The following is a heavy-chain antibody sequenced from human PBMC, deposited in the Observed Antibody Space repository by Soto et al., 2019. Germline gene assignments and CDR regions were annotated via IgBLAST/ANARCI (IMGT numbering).Heavy chain of an antibody. CDR1: GYTFTSYG. CDR2: ISAYNGNT. CDR3: ARAHSSSWPSAYYYYYMDV. V-gene: IGHV1-18*01. J-gene: IGHJ6*03. D-gene: IGHD6-13*01. Sequence: ASVKVSCKASGYTFTSYGISWVRQAPGQGLEWMGWISAYNGNTNYAQKLQGRVTMTTDTSTSTAYMELRSLRSDDTAVYYCARAHSSSWPSAYYYYYMDVWGKGTTVTVSS.